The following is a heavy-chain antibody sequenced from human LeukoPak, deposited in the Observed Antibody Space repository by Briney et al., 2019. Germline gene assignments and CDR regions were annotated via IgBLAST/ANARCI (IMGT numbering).Heavy chain of an antibody. CDR2: ISSSGSTI. CDR3: ARELLNTLPLSYSMDV. CDR1: GFTFSSYE. J-gene: IGHJ6*03. V-gene: IGHV3-48*03. D-gene: IGHD2-21*01. Sequence: GGSLRLSCAASGFTFSSYEMNWVRQAPGKGLEWVSYISSSGSTIYYADSVRGRFTISRDNAKNSLYLQMNSLRAEDTAVYYCARELLNTLPLSYSMDVWGKGTTVTVSS.